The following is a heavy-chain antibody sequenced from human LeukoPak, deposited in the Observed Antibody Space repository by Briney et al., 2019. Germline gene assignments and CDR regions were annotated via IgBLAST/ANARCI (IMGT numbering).Heavy chain of an antibody. CDR3: ARAYYDFWSGYFGVKTYYYYGMDV. V-gene: IGHV3-23*01. Sequence: GGSLRLSCAASGFTFSSYAMSWVRQAPGKGLEWVSAISGSGGSTYYADSVKGRFTISRDNSKNTLYLQMNSLRAEDTAVYYCARAYYDFWSGYFGVKTYYYYGMDVWGQGTTVTVSS. CDR2: ISGSGGST. J-gene: IGHJ6*02. CDR1: GFTFSSYA. D-gene: IGHD3-3*01.